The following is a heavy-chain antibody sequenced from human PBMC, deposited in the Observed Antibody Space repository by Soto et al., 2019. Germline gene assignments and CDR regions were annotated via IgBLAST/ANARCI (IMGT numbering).Heavy chain of an antibody. CDR1: GGSISSYY. CDR2: IYYSGSN. V-gene: IGHV4-59*01. J-gene: IGHJ6*02. CDR3: AREGHSSWYKDYYGMDV. D-gene: IGHD6-13*01. Sequence: TSETLSLTCTVSGGSISSYYWSWIRQRPGKGLEWIGYIYYSGSNNYNPSLKSRVTISVDTSKNQFSLKLSSVTAADTAVYYCAREGHSSWYKDYYGMDVWGQGTTVTVS.